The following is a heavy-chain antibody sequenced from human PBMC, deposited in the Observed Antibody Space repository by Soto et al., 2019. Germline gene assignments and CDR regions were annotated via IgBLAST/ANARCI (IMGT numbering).Heavy chain of an antibody. D-gene: IGHD6-6*01. V-gene: IGHV3-7*01. CDR2: MSPEGNWK. CDR1: GFTFNSSW. J-gene: IGHJ4*02. Sequence: GGSLRLSCAASGFTFNSSWMNWVRQTPGKGLEWVANMSPEGNWKRYVDSVGGRFAVARDNAKNTLYLQLTSLRDEDTAIYYCARGHRGVLDYWGQGTLVTVSS. CDR3: ARGHRGVLDY.